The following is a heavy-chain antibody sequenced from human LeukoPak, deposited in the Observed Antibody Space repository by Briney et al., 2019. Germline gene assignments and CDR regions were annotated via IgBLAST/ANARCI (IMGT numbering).Heavy chain of an antibody. CDR3: AREALDFWTNWYFDL. J-gene: IGHJ2*01. V-gene: IGHV4-59*01. CDR1: GGSISSYY. D-gene: IGHD3-3*01. CDR2: IYYSGST. Sequence: SETLSLTCTVSGGSISSYYWSWIRQPPGKGLEWIGYIYYSGSTNYNPSLKSRVTISVDTSKNQFSLKLSSVTAADTAVYYCAREALDFWTNWYFDLWGRGTLVTVSS.